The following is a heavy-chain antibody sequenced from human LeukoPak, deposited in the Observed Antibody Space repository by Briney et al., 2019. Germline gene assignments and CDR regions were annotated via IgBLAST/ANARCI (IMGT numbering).Heavy chain of an antibody. Sequence: SETLSLTCDVSGYSIRSGSYWGWIRQPPGKGLEWIGCMFHSGDTYHNPSLKSRVTISADTSKNQSSLKLTSVTAADTAVYYCAKVGAYGDYARHDYWGQGTLVTVSS. V-gene: IGHV4-38-2*01. CDR3: AKVGAYGDYARHDY. CDR1: GYSIRSGSY. CDR2: MFHSGDT. J-gene: IGHJ4*02. D-gene: IGHD4-17*01.